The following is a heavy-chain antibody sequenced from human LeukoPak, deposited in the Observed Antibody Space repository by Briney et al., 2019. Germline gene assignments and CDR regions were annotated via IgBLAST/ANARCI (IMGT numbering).Heavy chain of an antibody. CDR2: INWNGGST. J-gene: IGHJ6*03. CDR1: GFTFDDYG. Sequence: GGSLRLSCAASGFTFDDYGMSWVRQAPGKGLEWVSGINWNGGSTGYSDSVKGRFTISRDNAKNSLYLQMNSLRAEDTALYYCARGFGRSYYYYLDVWGKGTTVTVSS. CDR3: ARGFGRSYYYYLDV. V-gene: IGHV3-20*04. D-gene: IGHD3-10*01.